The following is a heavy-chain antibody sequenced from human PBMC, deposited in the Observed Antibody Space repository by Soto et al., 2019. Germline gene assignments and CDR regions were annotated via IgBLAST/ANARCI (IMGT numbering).Heavy chain of an antibody. D-gene: IGHD1-1*01. CDR1: GGSVRAPDW. Sequence: QVHLQESGPGLVAPSGTLSLTCTLSGGSVRAPDWWNWVRQSPDKGLEWIAEVHISGHSNYNPSLRSRVSVSIDSSKNPFYLNLNSVTATDTAIYYCARVRQGCSANNCYFDPWGQGTQVTISS. CDR2: VHISGHS. CDR3: ARVRQGCSANNCYFDP. V-gene: IGHV4-4*02. J-gene: IGHJ5*01.